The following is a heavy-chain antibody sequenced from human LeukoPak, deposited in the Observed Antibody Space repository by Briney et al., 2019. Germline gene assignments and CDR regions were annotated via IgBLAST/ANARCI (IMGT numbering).Heavy chain of an antibody. V-gene: IGHV3-21*01. D-gene: IGHD2-2*01. CDR1: GFTLSSYS. J-gene: IGHJ4*02. CDR3: SRDASAVVVPAAMGY. CDR2: ISGSSSYI. Sequence: PGGSLRLSCVASGFTLSSYSMNWVRQAPGKGLEWVSSISGSSSYIYYADSVKGRFTISRDNAKNSLYLQMNSLRAEDTAVYYCSRDASAVVVPAAMGYWGQGTLVTVSS.